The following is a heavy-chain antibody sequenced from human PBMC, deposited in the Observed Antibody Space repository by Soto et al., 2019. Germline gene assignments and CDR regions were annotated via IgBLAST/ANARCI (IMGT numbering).Heavy chain of an antibody. CDR3: ARLPRGLRYFAQPPLYFDY. J-gene: IGHJ4*02. V-gene: IGHV3-7*01. CDR1: GFTFSSYW. Sequence: GSLRLSCAASGFTFSSYWMSWVRQAPGKGLEWVANIKQDGSEKYYVDSVKGRFTISRDNAKNSLYLQMNSLRAEDTAVYYCARLPRGLRYFAQPPLYFDYWGQGTLVTVSS. CDR2: IKQDGSEK. D-gene: IGHD3-9*01.